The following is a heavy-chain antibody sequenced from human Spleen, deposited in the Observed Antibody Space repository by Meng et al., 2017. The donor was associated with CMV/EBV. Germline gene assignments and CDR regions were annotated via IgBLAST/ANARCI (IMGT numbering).Heavy chain of an antibody. D-gene: IGHD4-11*01. CDR1: GFTFSDYY. J-gene: IGHJ6*02. CDR2: IKQDGSEK. CDR3: RSKGGVDV. V-gene: IGHV3-7*01. Sequence: GGSLRLSCAASGFTFSDYYMSWIRQAPGKGLEWVANIKQDGSEKYYVDSVEGRFTISRDNGKNSLYLQMNSLRAEDTAVYYCRSKGGVDVWGQGTTVTVSS.